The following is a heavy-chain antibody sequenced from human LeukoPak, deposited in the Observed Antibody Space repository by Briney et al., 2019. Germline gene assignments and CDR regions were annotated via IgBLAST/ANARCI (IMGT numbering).Heavy chain of an antibody. CDR3: ARGVEMIDY. J-gene: IGHJ4*02. CDR2: IYHSGNT. CDR1: GGSISSYY. Sequence: SETLSLTCTASGGSISSYYWSWIRQPPGKGLEWIGYIYHSGNTNYNPSLKSRVTISVDTSKNQFSLKLSSVTAADTAVYYCARGVEMIDYWGQGTLVTVSS. V-gene: IGHV4-59*01. D-gene: IGHD5-24*01.